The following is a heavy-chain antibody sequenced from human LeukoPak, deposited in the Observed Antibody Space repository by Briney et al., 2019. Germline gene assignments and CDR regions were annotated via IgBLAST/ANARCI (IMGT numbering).Heavy chain of an antibody. V-gene: IGHV3-48*04. Sequence: GGSLRLSCAASGFTFSRYSMNWVRQAPGKGLEWVSYITNSSSTIFYADSVKGRFTISRDNAKNSLYQQMSSLRAEDTAVYYCTTAKNDHWGQGTLVTVSS. CDR2: ITNSSSTI. CDR1: GFTFSRYS. CDR3: TTAKNDH. J-gene: IGHJ4*02.